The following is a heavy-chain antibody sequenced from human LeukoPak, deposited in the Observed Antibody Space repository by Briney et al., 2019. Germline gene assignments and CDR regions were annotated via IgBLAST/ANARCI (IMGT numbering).Heavy chain of an antibody. CDR3: ARGSYSSGCFDP. CDR2: INHSGST. Sequence: KPSETLSLTCAVYGGSFSGYYWSWIRQPPGKGLEWIGEINHSGSTNYNPSLKSRVTISVDTSKNQLSLKLSSVTAAETAVYYCARGSYSSGCFDPWGQGTLVTVSS. V-gene: IGHV4-34*01. D-gene: IGHD6-19*01. CDR1: GGSFSGYY. J-gene: IGHJ5*02.